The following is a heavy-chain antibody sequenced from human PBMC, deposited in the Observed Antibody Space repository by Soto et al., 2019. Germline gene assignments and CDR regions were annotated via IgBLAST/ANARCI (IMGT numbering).Heavy chain of an antibody. Sequence: QVQLVQSGAEVKKPGASVKVSCKASGYTFTSYGLSWVRQAPGQGLEWMGGISAYNGNTKYAQKLQGRVPMTTDTSTSAACMELRRLRSDDTAVYYCASSLLVGYGLEGEGHWGQGTLVTVSS. D-gene: IGHD5-18*01. J-gene: IGHJ4*02. CDR1: GYTFTSYG. CDR2: ISAYNGNT. CDR3: ASSLLVGYGLEGEGH. V-gene: IGHV1-18*01.